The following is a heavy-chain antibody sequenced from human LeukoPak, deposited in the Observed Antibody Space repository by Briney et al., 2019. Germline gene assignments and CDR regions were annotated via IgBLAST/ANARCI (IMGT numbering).Heavy chain of an antibody. D-gene: IGHD5-12*01. Sequence: ASVKVSCKASGYTFTSYYMHWVRQAPGQGLEWMGIINPSGGSTSYAQKFQGRVTMTRDTSTSTVYMELNSLRSEDTAVYYCARSATTDRRFDYWGQGTLVTVSS. V-gene: IGHV1-46*01. CDR2: INPSGGST. CDR3: ARSATTDRRFDY. J-gene: IGHJ4*02. CDR1: GYTFTSYY.